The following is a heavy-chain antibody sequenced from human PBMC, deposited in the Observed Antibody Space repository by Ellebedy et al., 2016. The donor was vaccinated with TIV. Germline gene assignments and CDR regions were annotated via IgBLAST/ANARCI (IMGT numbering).Heavy chain of an antibody. CDR2: INPNNGVT. J-gene: IGHJ3*01. CDR3: AREAAIQLWLRDALDL. CDR1: GFTFGVVPY. Sequence: ASVKVSCXPSGFTFGVVPYIHWVRQAPGQRPEWMGCINPNNGVTDYAPKFRGRVTMTRDTSINTVYLDLNTLSSDDTAVYYCAREAAIQLWLRDALDLWGQGTVVIVSS. V-gene: IGHV1-2*02. D-gene: IGHD5-18*01.